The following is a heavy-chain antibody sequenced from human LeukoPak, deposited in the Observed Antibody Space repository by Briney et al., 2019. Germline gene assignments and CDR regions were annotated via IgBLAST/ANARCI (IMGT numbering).Heavy chain of an antibody. Sequence: KPSETLSLTCTVSGGSVGSYYWIWIRQPAGKGLEWIGRIYTSGSPNYNPSLKSRVTMSLDTPKNQISLKLTSVTAADTAVYYCARECASCSINTMDVWGKGTTVTVSS. CDR3: ARECASCSINTMDV. J-gene: IGHJ6*03. CDR1: GGSVGSYY. V-gene: IGHV4-4*07. CDR2: IYTSGSP. D-gene: IGHD2-21*01.